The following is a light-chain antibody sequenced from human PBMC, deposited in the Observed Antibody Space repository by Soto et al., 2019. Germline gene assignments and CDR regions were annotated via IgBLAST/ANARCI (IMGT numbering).Light chain of an antibody. Sequence: QSVLTQPASVSGSRGQSITISCTGTSSDIGGYNYVSWYQQHPGKAPKLMIYDVSSRPSGVSTRFSGSKSGNAASLTVSGLQAEDEADYYCSSYRSGSTPWVFGGGTKLTVL. J-gene: IGLJ3*02. CDR2: DVS. CDR3: SSYRSGSTPWV. V-gene: IGLV2-14*01. CDR1: SSDIGGYNY.